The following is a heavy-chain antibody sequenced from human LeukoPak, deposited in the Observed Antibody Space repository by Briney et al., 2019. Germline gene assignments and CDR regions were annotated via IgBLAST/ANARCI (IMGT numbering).Heavy chain of an antibody. V-gene: IGHV4-30-4*08. CDR3: AILSSWYDY. J-gene: IGHJ4*02. CDR1: GGSISSSSYY. D-gene: IGHD6-13*01. CDR2: LYYSGNI. Sequence: SETLSLTCTVSGGSISSSSYYWVWIRQPPGKGLEWIGYLYYSGNIFYNPSLTSRVTISVDTSNTQFSLKLTSVTAADTAVYYCAILSSWYDYWGQGTLVTVSS.